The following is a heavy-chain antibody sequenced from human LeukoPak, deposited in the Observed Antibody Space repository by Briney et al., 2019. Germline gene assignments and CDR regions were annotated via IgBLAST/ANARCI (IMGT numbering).Heavy chain of an antibody. V-gene: IGHV1-24*01. D-gene: IGHD3-10*01. CDR1: GYTLTELS. CDR2: FDPEDGET. CDR3: ATILHSGLWFRELQLDY. J-gene: IGHJ4*02. Sequence: ASVKVSCKVSGYTLTELSMHWVRQAPGKGLEWMGGFDPEDGETIYAQKFQGRVTMTEDTSTDTAYMELSSLGSEDTAVYYCATILHSGLWFRELQLDYWGQGTLVTVSS.